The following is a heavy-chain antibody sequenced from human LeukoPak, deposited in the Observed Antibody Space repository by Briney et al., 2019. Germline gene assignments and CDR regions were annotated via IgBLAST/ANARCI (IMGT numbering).Heavy chain of an antibody. CDR1: GYSFTSYW. CDR2: IYPGDSDT. Sequence: GESLKISCKGSGYSFTSYWIGWVRQVPGKGLEWMGIIYPGDSDTRYSPSFQGQVTISADKSISTAYLQWSSLKASDTAMYYCARRADCSGGSCYEFDYWGQGTLVTVSS. CDR3: ARRADCSGGSCYEFDY. D-gene: IGHD2-15*01. J-gene: IGHJ4*02. V-gene: IGHV5-51*01.